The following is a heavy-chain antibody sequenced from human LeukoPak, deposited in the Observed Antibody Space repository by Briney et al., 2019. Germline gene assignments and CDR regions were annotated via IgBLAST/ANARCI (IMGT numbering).Heavy chain of an antibody. CDR2: IIPIFGTA. J-gene: IGHJ4*02. D-gene: IGHD3-22*01. CDR1: GGTFSSYA. V-gene: IGHV1-69*05. CDR3: ATPYYYDSSGYYYFDY. Sequence: SVKVSCKASGGTFSSYAISWVRQAPGQGLEWMGGIIPIFGTANCAQKFQGRVTITTDESTSTAYMELSSLRSEDTAVYYCATPYYYDSSGYYYFDYWGQGTLVTVSS.